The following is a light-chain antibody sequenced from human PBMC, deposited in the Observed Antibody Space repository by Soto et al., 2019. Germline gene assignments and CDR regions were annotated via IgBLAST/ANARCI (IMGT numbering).Light chain of an antibody. J-gene: IGLJ1*01. CDR1: SSNIGAGYE. Sequence: QSVLTQPPSVSGAPGQRVTISCTGSSSNIGAGYEVHWYQRLPGTAPKLLIYGNSNRPSGVPDRFSGSKSGTSASLAITGLQAEDEADYYCQSYDSSLSALYVFGTGTKLTVL. CDR2: GNS. V-gene: IGLV1-40*01. CDR3: QSYDSSLSALYV.